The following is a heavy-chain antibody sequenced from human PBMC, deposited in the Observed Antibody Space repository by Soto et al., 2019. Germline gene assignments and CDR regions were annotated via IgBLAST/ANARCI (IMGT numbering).Heavy chain of an antibody. Sequence: QVQLVQSGAEVKKPGSSVKVSCKASGGTFSSYTISWVRQAPGQGLEWMGRIIPILGIANYAQKFQGRVTITADKSTSTAYMELSSLRSEDTAVYYCARLRAAAGTTPYKWFDPWGQGTLVTVSS. CDR1: GGTFSSYT. V-gene: IGHV1-69*02. J-gene: IGHJ5*02. CDR3: ARLRAAAGTTPYKWFDP. D-gene: IGHD6-13*01. CDR2: IIPILGIA.